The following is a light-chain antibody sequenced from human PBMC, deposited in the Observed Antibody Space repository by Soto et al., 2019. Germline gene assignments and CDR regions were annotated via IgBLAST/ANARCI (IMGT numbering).Light chain of an antibody. J-gene: IGLJ2*01. CDR1: SGHSSYI. CDR3: ETWDSNTRV. V-gene: IGLV4-60*02. CDR2: LEGSGSY. Sequence: QPVLTQSSSASASLGSSVKLTCTLSSGHSSYIIAWHQQQPGKAPRYLMKLEGSGSYNKGSGVPDRFSGSSSGADRYLTISTLQFEDEANYYCETWDSNTRVFGGGTNVTLL.